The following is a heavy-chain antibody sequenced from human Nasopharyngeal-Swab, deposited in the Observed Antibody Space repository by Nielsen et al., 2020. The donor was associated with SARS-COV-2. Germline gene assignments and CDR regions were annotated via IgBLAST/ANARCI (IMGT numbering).Heavy chain of an antibody. V-gene: IGHV3-23*01. CDR3: AKKGSTAEGGYRGDCYFLDS. J-gene: IGHJ4*02. CDR2: ISANTLYT. Sequence: WIRQPPGKGPEWVSVISANTLYTFYADSVKGRFTISRDNSKNTLYLQMSSLRAEDTAVYYCAKKGSTAEGGYRGDCYFLDSWGRGTLVTVSS. D-gene: IGHD6-13*01.